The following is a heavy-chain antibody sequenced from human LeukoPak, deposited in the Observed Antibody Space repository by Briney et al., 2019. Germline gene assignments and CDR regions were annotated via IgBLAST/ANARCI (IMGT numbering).Heavy chain of an antibody. CDR3: ARRNILTEGEAFDI. CDR2: IYNSRST. CDR1: GGSISSYY. D-gene: IGHD3-9*01. V-gene: IGHV4-59*08. J-gene: IGHJ3*02. Sequence: PSETLSLTCTVSGGSISSYYWTWIRQPPGKGLDWIGYIYNSRSTNYNPSLRSRVTISVDTSKNQFSLKLNSVTAADTAVYYCARRNILTEGEAFDIWGQGTLVTVSS.